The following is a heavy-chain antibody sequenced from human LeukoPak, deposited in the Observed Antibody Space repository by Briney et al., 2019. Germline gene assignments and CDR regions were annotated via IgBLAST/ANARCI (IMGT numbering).Heavy chain of an antibody. Sequence: SETLSLTCAVYGDSLDNLYWSWVRQSPGKGLEWIGEVKVGGDTKYNPSLKSRVTMAADTSRTQFSLRLTFVTAADTAIYYCARSFGWYALDVWAQGALVTVSS. CDR2: VKVGGDT. J-gene: IGHJ4*02. CDR3: ARSFGWYALDV. D-gene: IGHD6-19*01. V-gene: IGHV4-34*01. CDR1: GDSLDNLY.